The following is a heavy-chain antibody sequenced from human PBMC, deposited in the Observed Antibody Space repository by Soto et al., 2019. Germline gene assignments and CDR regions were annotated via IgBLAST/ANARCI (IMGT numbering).Heavy chain of an antibody. V-gene: IGHV1-18*01. CDR3: ARVGRITIFGVVPYDY. J-gene: IGHJ4*02. D-gene: IGHD3-3*01. CDR2: ISAYNGNT. CDR1: GYTFTSYG. Sequence: QVQLVQSGAEVKKPGASVKVSCKASGYTFTSYGISWVRQAPGQGLEWMGWISAYNGNTNYAQKLQGRVTMTTDTXTSXAYMELRSLRSDDTAVYYCARVGRITIFGVVPYDYWGQGTLVTVSS.